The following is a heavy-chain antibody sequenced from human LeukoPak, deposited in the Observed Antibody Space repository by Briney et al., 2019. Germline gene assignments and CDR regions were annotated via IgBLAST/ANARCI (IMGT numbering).Heavy chain of an antibody. CDR2: ISGSGGST. CDR3: AKTLWELLRFSFDY. V-gene: IGHV3-23*01. CDR1: GFTFSHYW. Sequence: GGSLRLSCAASGFTFSHYWMTWVRQAPGKGLEWVSAISGSGGSTYYADSVKGRFTISRDNSKNTLYLQMNSLRAEDTAVYYCAKTLWELLRFSFDYWGQGTLVTVSS. J-gene: IGHJ4*02. D-gene: IGHD1-26*01.